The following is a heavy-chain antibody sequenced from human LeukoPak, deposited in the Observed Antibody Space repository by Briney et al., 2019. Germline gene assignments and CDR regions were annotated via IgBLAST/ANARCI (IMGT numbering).Heavy chain of an antibody. Sequence: PGRSLRLSCAASGFTFGSYGMHWVRQAPGKGLEWVAVISYDGSNKYYADSVKGRFTISRDNSKNTLYLQMNSLRAEDTAVYYCAKGGSSWYWDYWGQGTLVTVSS. D-gene: IGHD6-13*01. J-gene: IGHJ4*02. CDR2: ISYDGSNK. CDR3: AKGGSSWYWDY. V-gene: IGHV3-30*18. CDR1: GFTFGSYG.